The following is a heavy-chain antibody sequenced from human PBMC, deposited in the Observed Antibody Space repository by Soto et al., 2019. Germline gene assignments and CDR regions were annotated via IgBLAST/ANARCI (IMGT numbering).Heavy chain of an antibody. V-gene: IGHV4-34*01. Sequence: SETLSLTCAIYGGSFSNYYWNWIRQPPGKGLEWMGKINHNGSTNYSPSLKSRVAISLGTSENQFSLKVNSVTAADTAVYYCARIGGYHGPLDYWGQGTPVTVSS. D-gene: IGHD6-25*01. CDR3: ARIGGYHGPLDY. J-gene: IGHJ4*02. CDR2: INHNGST. CDR1: GGSFSNYY.